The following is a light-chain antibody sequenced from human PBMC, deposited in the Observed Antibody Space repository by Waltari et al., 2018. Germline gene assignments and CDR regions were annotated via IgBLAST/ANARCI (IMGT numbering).Light chain of an antibody. J-gene: IGLJ2*01. CDR3: NSRDSSGNHVV. CDR2: GKN. CDR1: SLRSYY. Sequence: SSELTQDPAVSVALGQTVRITCQGDSLRSYYASWYPQKPGKAPVLVIYGKNNRPSGIPDRFSGSSSGNTASLTITGAQAEDEADYYCNSRDSSGNHVVFGGGTKLTVL. V-gene: IGLV3-19*01.